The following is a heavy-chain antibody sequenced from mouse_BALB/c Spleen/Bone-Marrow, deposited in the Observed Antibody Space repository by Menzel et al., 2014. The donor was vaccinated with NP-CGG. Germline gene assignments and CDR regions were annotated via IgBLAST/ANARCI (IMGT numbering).Heavy chain of an antibody. V-gene: IGHV2-6*02. D-gene: IGHD2-10*02. CDR2: IWSDGNT. CDR3: ARNPYGNYAMDY. Sequence: QVQLQQSGPGLVAPSQSLSITCIVSGFSLTNYGVHWVRQPPGKGLEWLVVIWSDGNTTYNSALKSRLSISKDNSKSQVFLKMNSLQTDDTAMYYCARNPYGNYAMDYWGQGTSVTVSS. CDR1: GFSLTNYG. J-gene: IGHJ4*01.